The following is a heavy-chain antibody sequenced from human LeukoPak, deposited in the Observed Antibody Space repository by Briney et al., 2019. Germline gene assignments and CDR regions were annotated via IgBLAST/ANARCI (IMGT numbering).Heavy chain of an antibody. D-gene: IGHD6-13*01. CDR2: IYYSGST. J-gene: IGHJ4*02. CDR1: GGSISSSSYY. CDR3: ARQKIAAAGTLDY. Sequence: SETLSLTCTVSGGSISSSSYYWGWIRQPPGKGLEWIGSIYYSGSTYYNPSLKSRVTISVDTSKNQFSLKLSSVTAADTAVYYGARQKIAAAGTLDYWGQGTLVTVSS. V-gene: IGHV4-39*01.